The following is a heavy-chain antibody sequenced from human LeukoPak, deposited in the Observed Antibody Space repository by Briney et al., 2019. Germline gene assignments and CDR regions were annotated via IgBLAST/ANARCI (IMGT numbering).Heavy chain of an antibody. CDR3: ARDAYDYASES. D-gene: IGHD2-2*01. Sequence: PGGSLRLSCAASGFTFSAYWMTWVRQAPGKGLEWVANMNPDGSDKKYVDSVKGRFTISRDNAKNSLYLRMNSLRVEDTAVYYCARDAYDYASESWGQGTLVTVSS. J-gene: IGHJ5*02. CDR1: GFTFSAYW. CDR2: MNPDGSDK. V-gene: IGHV3-7*01.